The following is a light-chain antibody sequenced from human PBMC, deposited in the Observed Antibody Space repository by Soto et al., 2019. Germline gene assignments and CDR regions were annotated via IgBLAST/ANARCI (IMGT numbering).Light chain of an antibody. CDR2: AAS. Sequence: DIQMTQSPSSLSASVGDRVTLTCRASQSINNYLNWYQQKPGKAPKLLIYAASTLQSGVPSRFSGSGSGTDFTLTINSLQPEDFATYYCQQSYSTPPWTFGQGTKVEIK. CDR3: QQSYSTPPWT. CDR1: QSINNY. V-gene: IGKV1-39*01. J-gene: IGKJ1*01.